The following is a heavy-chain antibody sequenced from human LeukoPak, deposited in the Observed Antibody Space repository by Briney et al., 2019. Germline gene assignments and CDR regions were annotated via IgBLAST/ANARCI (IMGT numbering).Heavy chain of an antibody. D-gene: IGHD6-19*01. Sequence: GGSPRLSCAGSGFIVSSNYMSWVRQAAGKGLEWVSVIYGSSRTYYADSVKGRFTISRDNAKNTLYLQMNSLRAEDTAVYYCAAAVADYWGQGTLVTVSS. CDR2: IYGSSRT. CDR1: GFIVSSNY. V-gene: IGHV3-66*01. CDR3: AAAVADY. J-gene: IGHJ4*02.